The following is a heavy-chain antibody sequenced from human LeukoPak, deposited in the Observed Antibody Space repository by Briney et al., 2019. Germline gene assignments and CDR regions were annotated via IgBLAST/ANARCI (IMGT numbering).Heavy chain of an antibody. V-gene: IGHV4-34*01. CDR3: ARHSARYYDFWSGYSYYYYYGMDV. Sequence: PSETLSLTCAVYGGSFSGYYWSWIRQPPGKGLEWIGEINHSGSTNYNPSLKSRVTISVDTSKNQFSLKLSSVTAADTAVYYCARHSARYYDFWSGYSYYYYYGMDVWGQGTTVTVSS. CDR1: GGSFSGYY. J-gene: IGHJ6*02. D-gene: IGHD3-3*01. CDR2: INHSGST.